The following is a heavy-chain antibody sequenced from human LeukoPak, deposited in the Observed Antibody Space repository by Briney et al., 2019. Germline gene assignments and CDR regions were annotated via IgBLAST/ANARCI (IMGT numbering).Heavy chain of an antibody. V-gene: IGHV1-46*01. CDR2: INPSGGST. Sequence: GASVKVSCKASGYTFTSYYMHWVRQAPGQGLEWMGIINPSGGSTSYAQKFQGRVTMTRDTSTSTVYMELSSLRSDDTAVYYCARWSSGWDSWFDPWGQGTLVTVSS. J-gene: IGHJ5*02. CDR3: ARWSSGWDSWFDP. D-gene: IGHD6-19*01. CDR1: GYTFTSYY.